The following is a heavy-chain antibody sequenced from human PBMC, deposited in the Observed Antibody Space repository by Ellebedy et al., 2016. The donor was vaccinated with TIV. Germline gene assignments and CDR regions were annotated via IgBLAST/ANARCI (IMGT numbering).Heavy chain of an antibody. J-gene: IGHJ4*02. D-gene: IGHD4-17*01. CDR1: GGSLTSGGYY. CDR3: ARSPRYGDYVIDY. V-gene: IGHV4-31*03. CDR2: IYNSGST. Sequence: SETLSLTCSVSGGSLTSGGYYWSWIRQHPGKGLEWIGYIYNSGSTYYNPSLKTRVTISLGTSKNQFSLKLSSVKAADTAVYYCARSPRYGDYVIDYWGQGTLVTVSS.